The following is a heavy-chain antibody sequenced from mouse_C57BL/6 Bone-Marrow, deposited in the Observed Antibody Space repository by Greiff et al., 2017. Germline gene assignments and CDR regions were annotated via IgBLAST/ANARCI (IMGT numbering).Heavy chain of an antibody. J-gene: IGHJ4*01. CDR1: GFTFSSYA. CDR2: ISDGGSYT. Sequence: EVNVVESGGGLVKPGGSLKLSCAASGFTFSSYAMSWVRQTPEKRLEWVATISDGGSYTYYPDNVKGRFTISRDNAKNNLYLQMSHLKSEDTAMYYCARGRQLRPLYYAMDYWGQGTSVTVSS. D-gene: IGHD3-2*02. V-gene: IGHV5-4*03. CDR3: ARGRQLRPLYYAMDY.